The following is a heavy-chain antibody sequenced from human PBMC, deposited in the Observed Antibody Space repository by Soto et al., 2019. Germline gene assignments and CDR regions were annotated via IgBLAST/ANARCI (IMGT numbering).Heavy chain of an antibody. J-gene: IGHJ4*02. D-gene: IGHD4-17*01. Sequence: QVQLVQSGAEVKKPGSSVKVSCKASRDTFSSFGISWVRQAPGQGLEWMGEIIPMFGTANYAQRFQGRLTITADKSTNTAYMELSRLRSEDTAVYYCARVETTVTTDGYYDYWGQGTLVTVSS. CDR1: RDTFSSFG. CDR3: ARVETTVTTDGYYDY. CDR2: IIPMFGTA. V-gene: IGHV1-69*06.